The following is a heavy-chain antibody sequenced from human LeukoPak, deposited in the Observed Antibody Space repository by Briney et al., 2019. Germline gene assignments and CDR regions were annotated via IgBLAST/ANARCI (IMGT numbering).Heavy chain of an antibody. CDR3: ARDRRFGELVLDY. J-gene: IGHJ4*02. CDR1: GGTFSSYA. Sequence: SVKVSCKVSGGTFSSYAISWVRQAPGQGLEWMGGIIPIFGTANYAQKFQGRVTITADESTSTAYMEKSSLRSEDTAVYYYARDRRFGELVLDYWGQGTLVTVSS. CDR2: IIPIFGTA. V-gene: IGHV1-69*13. D-gene: IGHD3-10*01.